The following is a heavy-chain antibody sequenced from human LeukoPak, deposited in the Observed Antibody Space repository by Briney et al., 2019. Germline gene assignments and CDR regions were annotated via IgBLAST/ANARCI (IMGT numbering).Heavy chain of an antibody. J-gene: IGHJ4*02. V-gene: IGHV4-31*03. CDR2: IYYSGST. CDR3: ARDFRYYDSSGYYYFDY. D-gene: IGHD3-22*01. Sequence: SETLSLTCTVSGGSISSGGYYWSWIRQHPGKGLEWIGYIYYSGSTYYNPSLKSRVTISVDTSKNQFSLKLSSVTAADTAVYYCARDFRYYDSSGYYYFDYWGQGTLVTVSS. CDR1: GGSISSGGYY.